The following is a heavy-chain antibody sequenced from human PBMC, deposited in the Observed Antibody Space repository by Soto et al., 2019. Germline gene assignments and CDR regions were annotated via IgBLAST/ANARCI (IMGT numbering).Heavy chain of an antibody. V-gene: IGHV3-23*01. Sequence: GGSLRLSCAASGVTFSSYAMSWVRQAPGKGLEWVSAISGSGGSTYYADSVKGRFTISRDNSKNTMYVQMNSLRAEDTAVYYCAKAEGSSSSRRYFDSWGQGTLVTVSS. CDR2: ISGSGGST. CDR1: GVTFSSYA. D-gene: IGHD6-6*01. J-gene: IGHJ4*02. CDR3: AKAEGSSSSRRYFDS.